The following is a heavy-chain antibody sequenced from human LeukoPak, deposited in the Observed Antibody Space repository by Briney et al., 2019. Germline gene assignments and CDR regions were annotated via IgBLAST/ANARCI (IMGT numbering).Heavy chain of an antibody. CDR3: ARDYLWGGSDAFDM. J-gene: IGHJ3*02. V-gene: IGHV1-2*02. D-gene: IGHD3-16*01. Sequence: ASVKVSCKASGYTFTDYYTHWVRQAPGQGLEWMGWINLNSGGTGYALKFQGRVMMTRDTSISTAYMELSRLRSDDTAVYYCARDYLWGGSDAFDMWGQGTTVIVSS. CDR1: GYTFTDYY. CDR2: INLNSGGT.